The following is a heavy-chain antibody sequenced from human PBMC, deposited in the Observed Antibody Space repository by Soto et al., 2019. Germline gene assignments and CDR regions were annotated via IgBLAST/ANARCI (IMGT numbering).Heavy chain of an antibody. CDR2: IIPILGIA. V-gene: IGHV1-69*02. CDR3: ASQRHVVRDIYYYYGMDV. CDR1: GGTFSSYT. D-gene: IGHD3-10*01. J-gene: IGHJ6*02. Sequence: QVQLVQSGAEVKKPGSSVKVSCKASGGTFSSYTISWVRQAPGQGLEWMGRIIPILGIANYAQKFQGRVTITADKSTSTAYMELSSLRSEDTAVYYCASQRHVVRDIYYYYGMDVWGQGTTVTVSS.